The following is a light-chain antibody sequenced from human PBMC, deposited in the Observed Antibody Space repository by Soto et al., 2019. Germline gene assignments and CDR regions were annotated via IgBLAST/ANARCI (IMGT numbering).Light chain of an antibody. Sequence: DIQMTQSPSSVSASVGDRVTITCRASQTIIFYLNWYQQKPGKAPKXLIHAASNLQSGVPSRFSGSGSGTELTITISSLQPEDFETYYCQQSYSTPRTFGQGTKVDIK. CDR1: QTIIFY. V-gene: IGKV1-39*01. CDR3: QQSYSTPRT. J-gene: IGKJ1*01. CDR2: AAS.